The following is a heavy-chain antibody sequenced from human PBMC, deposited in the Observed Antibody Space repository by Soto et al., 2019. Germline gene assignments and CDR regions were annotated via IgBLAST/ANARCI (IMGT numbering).Heavy chain of an antibody. J-gene: IGHJ6*02. CDR2: INPNSGGT. CDR3: AAMGMVRDMPHSTPGMDV. V-gene: IGHV1-2*02. CDR1: GYTFTGYY. D-gene: IGHD3-10*01. Sequence: ASVKVSCKASGYTFTGYYMHWVRQAPGQGLEWMGWINPNSGGTNYAQKFQGRVTMTRDTSISTAYMELSRLRSDDTAVYYCAAMGMVRDMPHSTPGMDVWGQGTTVTGSS.